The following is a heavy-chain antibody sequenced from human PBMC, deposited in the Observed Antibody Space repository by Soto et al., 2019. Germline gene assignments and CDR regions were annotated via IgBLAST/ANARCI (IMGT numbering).Heavy chain of an antibody. CDR2: INHSGST. D-gene: IGHD3-16*01. CDR1: GGSFSGYY. Sequence: QVQLQQWGAGLLKPSETLSLTCAVYGGSFSGYYWSWIRQPLGKGLEWIGEINHSGSTNYNPSLKSRVTISVDTSKNQFSLKLSSVTAADTAVYYCASTSYVWAFDIWGQGTMVTVSS. CDR3: ASTSYVWAFDI. V-gene: IGHV4-34*01. J-gene: IGHJ3*02.